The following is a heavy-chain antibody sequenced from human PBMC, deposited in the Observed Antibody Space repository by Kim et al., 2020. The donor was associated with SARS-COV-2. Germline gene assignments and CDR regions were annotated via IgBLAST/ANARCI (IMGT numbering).Heavy chain of an antibody. CDR2: IKCDGYST. D-gene: IGHD3-10*01. J-gene: IGHJ4*02. CDR1: GFTFDDHD. Sequence: GGSLRLSCAASGFTFDDHDMSWVRQAPGKGLEWVSTIKCDGYSTGYADSVKGRFTISRDNAKNSLNLQMSSLRAGDTALYYCARVGQESAGIGSYFDYWGQGILVTVAS. V-gene: IGHV3-20*04. CDR3: ARVGQESAGIGSYFDY.